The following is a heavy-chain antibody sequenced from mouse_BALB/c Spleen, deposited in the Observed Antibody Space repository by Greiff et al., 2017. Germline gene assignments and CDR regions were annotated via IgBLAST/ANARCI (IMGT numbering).Heavy chain of an antibody. V-gene: IGHV1-52*01. CDR3: ARGNSITTVVEGGWFAY. CDR1: GYTFTSYW. D-gene: IGHD1-1*01. CDR2: IDPYDSET. Sequence: QVQLQQPGAELVRPGASVKLSCKASGYTFTSYWMNWVKQRPEQGLEWIGRIDPYDSETHYNQKFKDKAILTVDKSSSTAYMQLSSLTSEDSAVYYCARGNSITTVVEGGWFAYWGQGTLVTVSA. J-gene: IGHJ3*01.